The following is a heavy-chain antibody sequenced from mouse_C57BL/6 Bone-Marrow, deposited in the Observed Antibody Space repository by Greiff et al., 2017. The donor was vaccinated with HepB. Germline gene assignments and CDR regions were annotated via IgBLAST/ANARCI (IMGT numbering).Heavy chain of an antibody. CDR3: ARYYGSSFYAMDY. J-gene: IGHJ4*01. CDR1: GFTFSDYY. CDR2: INYDGSST. Sequence: EVQVVESEGGLVQPGSSMKLSCTASGFTFSDYYMAWVRQVPEKGLEWVANINYDGSSTYYLDSLKSRFIISRDNAKIILYLQMSSLKSEDTATYYCARYYGSSFYAMDYWGQGTSVTVSS. V-gene: IGHV5-16*01. D-gene: IGHD1-1*01.